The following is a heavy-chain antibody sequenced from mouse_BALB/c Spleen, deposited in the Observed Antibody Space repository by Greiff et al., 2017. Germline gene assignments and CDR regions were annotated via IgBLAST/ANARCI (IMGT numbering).Heavy chain of an antibody. Sequence: EVKLMESGGGLVQPGGSLRLSCATSGFTFTDYYMSWVRQPPGKALEWLGFIRNKANGYTTEYSASVKGRSTISRDNSQSILYLQMNTLRAEDSATYYCARVIGYDGGFAYWGQGTLVTVSA. D-gene: IGHD2-2*01. CDR3: ARVIGYDGGFAY. J-gene: IGHJ3*01. CDR1: GFTFTDYY. CDR2: IRNKANGYTT. V-gene: IGHV7-3*02.